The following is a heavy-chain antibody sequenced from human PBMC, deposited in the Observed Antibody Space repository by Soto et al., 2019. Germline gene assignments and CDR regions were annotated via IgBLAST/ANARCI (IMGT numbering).Heavy chain of an antibody. Sequence: EVQLLESGGGLVQPGGSLRLSCAASGFTFSSYAMSWVRQAPGKGLEWVSAISGSGGSTYYADSVKGRFTISRDNSKNTLYLQMNSLRAEDTAVYYCAKSSSGSTSPRGYFQHWGQGTLVTVSS. CDR2: ISGSGGST. J-gene: IGHJ1*01. V-gene: IGHV3-23*01. CDR1: GFTFSSYA. D-gene: IGHD6-13*01. CDR3: AKSSSGSTSPRGYFQH.